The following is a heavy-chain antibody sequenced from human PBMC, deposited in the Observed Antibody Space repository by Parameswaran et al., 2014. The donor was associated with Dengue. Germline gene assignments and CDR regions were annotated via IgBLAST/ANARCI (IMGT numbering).Heavy chain of an antibody. CDR3: ARDLWSENSSGWYGWFDP. D-gene: IGHD6-19*01. V-gene: IGHV1-69*04. J-gene: IGHJ5*02. Sequence: WVRQAPGQGLEWMGRIIPTLDIAKYAQKFQGRVTITADRSTSTAYMELSSLRSDDTAVYYCARDLWSENSSGWYGWFDPWGQGTLVTVSS. CDR2: IIPTLDIA.